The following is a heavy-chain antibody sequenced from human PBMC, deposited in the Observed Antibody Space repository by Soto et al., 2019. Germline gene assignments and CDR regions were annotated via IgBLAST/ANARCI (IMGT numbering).Heavy chain of an antibody. V-gene: IGHV3-9*01. CDR1: GFTFDDYA. Sequence: PGGSLRLSCAASGFTFDDYAMHWVRQAPGKGLEWVSGISWNSGIIGYADSVKGRFTISRDNAKNSLYLQMNCLSAEDTALCYCVKEGYTYGVFNYWGQVTLVTVSS. CDR2: ISWNSGII. CDR3: VKEGYTYGVFNY. J-gene: IGHJ4*02. D-gene: IGHD5-18*01.